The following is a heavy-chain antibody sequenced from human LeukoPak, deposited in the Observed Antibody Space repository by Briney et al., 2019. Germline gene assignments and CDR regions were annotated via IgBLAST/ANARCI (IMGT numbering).Heavy chain of an antibody. CDR3: AKDRFSSSGTFFDS. Sequence: GGSLRLSCAASGFTFSSHALSWVRQAPGKGLEWVADISGSGANTYYADAVKGRFTISRDNSKNTLSLQMNGLRADDTAVYYCAKDRFSSSGTFFDSWGQGTLVSVSS. V-gene: IGHV3-23*01. J-gene: IGHJ4*02. CDR2: ISGSGANT. CDR1: GFTFSSHA. D-gene: IGHD6-6*01.